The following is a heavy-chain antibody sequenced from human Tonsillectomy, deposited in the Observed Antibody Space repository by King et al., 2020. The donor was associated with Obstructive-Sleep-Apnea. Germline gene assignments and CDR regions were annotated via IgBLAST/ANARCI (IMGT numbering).Heavy chain of an antibody. Sequence: VQLVQSGAEVKKPGESLKISCRGSGYSFTSYWIGWVRQMPGKGLEWMGIIYPADSNTRYSPSFQGQVTMSADKSISTAYLQWSSLKASDTAIYYCARQDSSGYYYYYGMDVWGQGTTVTVSS. CDR2: IYPADSNT. CDR1: GYSFTSYW. CDR3: ARQDSSGYYYYYGMDV. V-gene: IGHV5-51*01. J-gene: IGHJ6*02. D-gene: IGHD3-22*01.